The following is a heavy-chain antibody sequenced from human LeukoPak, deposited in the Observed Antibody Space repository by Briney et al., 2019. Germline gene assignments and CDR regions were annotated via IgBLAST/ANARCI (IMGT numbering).Heavy chain of an antibody. CDR1: GFTFSSYG. CDR2: IRYDGSNK. CDR3: ARLGYYDSSDDY. Sequence: GGSLRLSCAASGFTFSSYGMHWVRQAPGKGLEWVAFIRYDGSNKYYADSVKGRFTISRDNSKNTLYLQMNSLRAEDTAVYYCARLGYYDSSDDYWGQGTLVTVSS. V-gene: IGHV3-30*02. J-gene: IGHJ4*02. D-gene: IGHD3-22*01.